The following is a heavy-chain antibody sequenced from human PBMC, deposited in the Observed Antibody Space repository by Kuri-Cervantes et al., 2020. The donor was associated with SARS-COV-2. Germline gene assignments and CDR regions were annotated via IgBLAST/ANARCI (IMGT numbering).Heavy chain of an antibody. V-gene: IGHV3-11*04. CDR2: IGPSGTTK. Sequence: GSLRLSCAASGFIFSDYYMTWIRQAPGKGLEWVSNIGPSGTTKYYADSVKGRFTISRDNAKNSLYLQMSSLRAEDTAVYYCARDLRLGKSLDYWGQGTLVTVSS. D-gene: IGHD7-27*01. J-gene: IGHJ4*02. CDR3: ARDLRLGKSLDY. CDR1: GFIFSDYY.